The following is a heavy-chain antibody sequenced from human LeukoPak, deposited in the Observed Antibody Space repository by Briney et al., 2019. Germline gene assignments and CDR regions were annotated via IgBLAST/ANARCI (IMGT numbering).Heavy chain of an antibody. CDR2: IYYSGST. V-gene: IGHV4-31*03. CDR1: GGSINSGGYY. J-gene: IGHJ4*02. D-gene: IGHD3-22*01. Sequence: PSETLSLTCTVSGGSINSGGYYWSWIRQHPGKGLEWIGYIYYSGSTYYNPSLKSRVTISVDTSKNQFSLKLSSVTAADTAVYYCARAPTSPYYYDSSGYYYFDYWGQGTLVTVSS. CDR3: ARAPTSPYYYDSSGYYYFDY.